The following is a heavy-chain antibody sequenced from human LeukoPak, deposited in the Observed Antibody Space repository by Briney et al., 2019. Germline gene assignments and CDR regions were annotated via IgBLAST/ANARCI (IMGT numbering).Heavy chain of an antibody. D-gene: IGHD1-26*01. V-gene: IGHV3-23*01. Sequence: PGGSLRLSCAASGFTFSSYAMSWVRQTPGKGLEWVSAIRGSGGSTYYADSVKGRFTISRDNSKNTLYLQMNGLRAEDTAVYYCAKKVGASYYFDYWGQGTLVTVSS. CDR2: IRGSGGST. J-gene: IGHJ4*02. CDR3: AKKVGASYYFDY. CDR1: GFTFSSYA.